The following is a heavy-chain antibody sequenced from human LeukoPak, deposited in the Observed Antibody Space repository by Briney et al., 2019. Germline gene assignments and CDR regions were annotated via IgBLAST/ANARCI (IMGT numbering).Heavy chain of an antibody. Sequence: HPGGSLRLSCAASGFTLSTYGMHWVRQAPGKGLEWVSAISGSGGSTYYADSVKGRFTISRDNSKNTLYLQMNSLRAEDTAVYYCAKDGSGTYYYYFDYWGQGTLVTVSS. J-gene: IGHJ4*02. D-gene: IGHD3-10*01. CDR2: ISGSGGST. CDR3: AKDGSGTYYYYFDY. V-gene: IGHV3-23*01. CDR1: GFTLSTYG.